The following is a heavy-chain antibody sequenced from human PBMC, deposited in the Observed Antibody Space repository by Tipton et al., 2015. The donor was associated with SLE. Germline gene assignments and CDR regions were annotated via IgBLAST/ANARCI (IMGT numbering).Heavy chain of an antibody. CDR1: GFTFSSYE. CDR2: ISSSGSTI. CDR3: AGRRLIIFGHGMDV. D-gene: IGHD3-16*01. Sequence: SLRLSCAASGFTFSSYEMNWVRQAPGKGLEWVSYISSSGSTIYYADSVKGRFTISRDNAKNSLYLQMNSLSAEDTAIYYCAGRRLIIFGHGMDVWGQGTTVTVSS. V-gene: IGHV3-48*03. J-gene: IGHJ6*02.